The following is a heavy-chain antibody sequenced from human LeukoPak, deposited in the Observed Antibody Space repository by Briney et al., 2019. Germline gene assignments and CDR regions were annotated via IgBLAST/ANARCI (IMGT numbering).Heavy chain of an antibody. CDR2: IKEDGGEK. Sequence: TGGSLRLSCAASGFTVSSNYMSWVRQPPGKGLEWVANIKEDGGEKYYVDSVKGRFTISRDNAKNSLYLQMNSLRAEDTAVYYCARLPLTTRRHFEYWGQGTLVTVSS. CDR1: GFTVSSNY. CDR3: ARLPLTTRRHFEY. J-gene: IGHJ4*02. V-gene: IGHV3-7*05. D-gene: IGHD1-1*01.